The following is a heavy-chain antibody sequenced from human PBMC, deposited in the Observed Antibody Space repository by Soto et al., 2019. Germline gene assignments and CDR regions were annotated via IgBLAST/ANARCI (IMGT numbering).Heavy chain of an antibody. CDR3: ARVPEY. J-gene: IGHJ4*02. V-gene: IGHV4-30-2*01. CDR2: IYHSGSI. CDR1: GGSISSGGYS. Sequence: QLQLQESGSGLVKPSQTLSLTCAVSGGSISSGGYSWSWIRQPPGKGLEWIGYIYHSGSIYYNPSVKSRVARSVDRSKSECSLGGSAVTAADAAVYYCARVPEYWGQGTRVTVSS.